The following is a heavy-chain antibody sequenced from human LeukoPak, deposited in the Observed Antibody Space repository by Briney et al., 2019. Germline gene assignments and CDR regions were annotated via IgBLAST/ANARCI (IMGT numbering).Heavy chain of an antibody. Sequence: SVKVSCKASGGTFSSYAISWVRQAPGRGLEWMGGIIPIFGTANYAQKFQGRVTIATDESTSRAYMELSSLRSEDTAVYYCARGGIGEDYGDYFDYWGQGTLVTVSS. CDR2: IIPIFGTA. D-gene: IGHD4-17*01. CDR3: ARGGIGEDYGDYFDY. J-gene: IGHJ4*02. CDR1: GGTFSSYA. V-gene: IGHV1-69*05.